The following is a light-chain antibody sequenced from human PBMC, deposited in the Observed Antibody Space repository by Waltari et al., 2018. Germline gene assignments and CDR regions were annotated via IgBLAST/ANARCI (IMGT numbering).Light chain of an antibody. CDR2: YDS. CDR1: NIERKS. CDR3: QVWDANTDPGV. J-gene: IGLJ1*01. Sequence: SYVLTQPPSVAVAPGETARVTCGGNNIERKSVPWYQQKPGQAPVLVISYDSDRPSGIPERFSGSNAGETATLTISRVEAGDEADYYCQVWDANTDPGVFGTGTEVTVL. V-gene: IGLV3-21*01.